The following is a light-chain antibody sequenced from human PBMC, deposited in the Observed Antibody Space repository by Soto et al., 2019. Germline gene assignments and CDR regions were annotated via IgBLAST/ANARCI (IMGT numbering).Light chain of an antibody. V-gene: IGKV3-20*01. J-gene: IGKJ5*01. CDR3: KQYYDWPIT. CDR2: GAY. CDR1: QSVSSSY. Sequence: EIVLTQSPGILSLSPGERATLSCRASQSVSSSYLAWYQQKPGQAPRLLIYGAYARATGIQDRFSGSGSGTDFTLTITRLEPEDFAIYYCKQYYDWPITFGQGTRLEIK.